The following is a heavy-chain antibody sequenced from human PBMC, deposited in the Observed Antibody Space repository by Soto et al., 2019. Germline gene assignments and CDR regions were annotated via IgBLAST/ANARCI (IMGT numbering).Heavy chain of an antibody. CDR2: ISDSGGNT. J-gene: IGHJ4*02. Sequence: EVQLLDSGGGLVQPGGSLRLSCAASGIILSNYAMSWVRQAPGKGLEWVSGISDSGGNTHYADSVKGRFTISRDNSKNTLYLQMNSLRAEDTAVYYCAKDRSSGPHVDYFDYWGQGTLVTVSS. D-gene: IGHD3-22*01. CDR3: AKDRSSGPHVDYFDY. CDR1: GIILSNYA. V-gene: IGHV3-23*01.